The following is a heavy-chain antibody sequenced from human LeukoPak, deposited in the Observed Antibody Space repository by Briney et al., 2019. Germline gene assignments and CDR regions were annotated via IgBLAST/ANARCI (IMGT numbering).Heavy chain of an antibody. Sequence: PSETLSLTCTVSGGSISSYYWSWIRQPPGKGLEWIGYIYYSGSTNYNPSLKSRVTISVDTSKNQFSLKLSSVTVADTAVYYCARRSLVRTVGYYYGMDVWGQGTTVTVSS. D-gene: IGHD1-26*01. J-gene: IGHJ6*02. CDR3: ARRSLVRTVGYYYGMDV. CDR2: IYYSGST. V-gene: IGHV4-59*01. CDR1: GGSISSYY.